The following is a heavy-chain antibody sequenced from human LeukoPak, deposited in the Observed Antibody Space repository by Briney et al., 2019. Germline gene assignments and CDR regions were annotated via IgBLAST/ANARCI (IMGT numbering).Heavy chain of an antibody. V-gene: IGHV3-74*01. Sequence: GGSLRLSCAASGFTFGSYWMHWVRHVPGKGLVWVSRINSDESSTNYADSVKGRFTISSDNAKNTLYLQMNSLRAEDTAVYYCARAAAGTRNTFDIWGQGTMVTVSS. CDR2: INSDESST. CDR1: GFTFGSYW. D-gene: IGHD6-13*01. CDR3: ARAAAGTRNTFDI. J-gene: IGHJ3*02.